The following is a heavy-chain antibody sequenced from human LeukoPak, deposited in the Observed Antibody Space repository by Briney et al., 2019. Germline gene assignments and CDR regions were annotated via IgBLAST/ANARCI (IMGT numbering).Heavy chain of an antibody. CDR1: GFTFSSYE. CDR2: ISRGGSTI. D-gene: IGHD2-2*01. CDR3: ARVGSRLASPPYYCYMDV. Sequence: SGGSLRLSCAASGFTFSSYEMNWVRQAPGKGLEWGSYISRGGSTIYYADSVKGRFTISRDNAKNSLYLQMNSLRAEDTAVYYCARVGSRLASPPYYCYMDVWGKGTTVTVSS. V-gene: IGHV3-48*03. J-gene: IGHJ6*03.